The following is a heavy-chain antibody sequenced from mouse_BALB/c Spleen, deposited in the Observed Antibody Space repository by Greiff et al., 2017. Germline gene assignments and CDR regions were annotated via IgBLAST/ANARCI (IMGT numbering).Heavy chain of an antibody. J-gene: IGHJ4*01. Sequence: EVHLVESGGGLVKPGGSLKLSCAASGFAFSSYDMSWVRQTPEKRLEWVAYISSGGGSTYYPDTVKGRFTISRDNAKNTLYLQMSSLKSEDTAMYYCARLPISSYAMDYWGQGTSVTVSS. CDR2: ISSGGGST. CDR3: ARLPISSYAMDY. CDR1: GFAFSSYD. V-gene: IGHV5-12-1*01. D-gene: IGHD5-1*01.